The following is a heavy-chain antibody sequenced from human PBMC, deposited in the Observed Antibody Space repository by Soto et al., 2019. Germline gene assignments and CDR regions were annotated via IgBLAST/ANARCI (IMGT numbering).Heavy chain of an antibody. CDR3: AKGQAGSYSHLDY. D-gene: IGHD1-26*01. J-gene: IGHJ4*02. Sequence: EVQLLESGGGLVQPGGSLRLSCAASGFTFSSYAMSWVRQAPGKGLEWVSAISGSGGSTYYADSVKGRFTISRENSKNTLYVQMNSLRAEDTAVYYCAKGQAGSYSHLDYWGQGTLVTVSS. V-gene: IGHV3-23*01. CDR2: ISGSGGST. CDR1: GFTFSSYA.